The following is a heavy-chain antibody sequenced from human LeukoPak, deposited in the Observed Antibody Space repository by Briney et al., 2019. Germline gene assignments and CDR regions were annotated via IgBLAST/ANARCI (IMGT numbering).Heavy chain of an antibody. CDR1: GFTFSSYA. Sequence: GGSLRLSCAASGFTFSSYAMSWVRQAPGKGLEWVSAISGRGGSTYYADSVKGRFTISRDNSKNTLYLQMNSLRAEDTAVYYCAKAAGERYCSSTSCYGREDYWGQGTLVTVSS. V-gene: IGHV3-23*01. J-gene: IGHJ4*02. D-gene: IGHD2-2*01. CDR3: AKAAGERYCSSTSCYGREDY. CDR2: ISGRGGST.